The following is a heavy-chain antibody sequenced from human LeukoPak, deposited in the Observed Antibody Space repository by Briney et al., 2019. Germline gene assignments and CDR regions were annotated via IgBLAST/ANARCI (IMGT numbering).Heavy chain of an antibody. CDR2: ISAYNGNT. J-gene: IGHJ4*02. CDR1: GYTFTSYG. V-gene: IGHV1-18*01. Sequence: ASVKVSCKASGYTFTSYGISWVRQAPGQGLEWMGWISAYNGNTNYAQKLQGRVTMTTDTSTSTAYMELRSLRSDDTAVYYCARDPQGDYYGSGSYLDYWGQGTLVTVSS. D-gene: IGHD3-10*01. CDR3: ARDPQGDYYGSGSYLDY.